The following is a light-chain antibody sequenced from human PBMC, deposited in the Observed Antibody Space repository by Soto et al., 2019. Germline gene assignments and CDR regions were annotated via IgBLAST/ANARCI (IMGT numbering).Light chain of an antibody. CDR3: CSYAGDFGV. CDR1: RGDVGNYNY. V-gene: IGLV2-11*01. CDR2: DVT. Sequence: QSALTQPRSVSGSPGQSVTISCTGTRGDVGNYNYVSWYQQHPGKAPKLMIYDVTKRPSGVPDRFSGSKSGITASLTISGLQAEDEADYYCCSYAGDFGVFGGGTKVTVL. J-gene: IGLJ2*01.